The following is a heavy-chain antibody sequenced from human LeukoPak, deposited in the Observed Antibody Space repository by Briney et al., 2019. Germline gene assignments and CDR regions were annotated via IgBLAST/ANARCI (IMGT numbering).Heavy chain of an antibody. V-gene: IGHV1-24*01. CDR3: ATAPSLGFDY. CDR1: GYTLTEVS. J-gene: IGHJ4*02. Sequence: ASVKVSCKVSGYTLTEVSMHWVRQAPGKGLEWVGGFDPEDGETIYAQKFQGRVTMTEDTSTDTAYMEMSSLRSEDTAVYYCATAPSLGFDYWGQGTLVTVSS. CDR2: FDPEDGET.